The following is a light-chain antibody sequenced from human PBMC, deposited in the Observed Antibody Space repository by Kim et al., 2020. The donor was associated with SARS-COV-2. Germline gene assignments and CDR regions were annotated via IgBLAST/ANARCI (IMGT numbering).Light chain of an antibody. CDR3: QQYNIYPYT. CDR1: QSLSSW. Sequence: SASVGDRCPITCRASQSLSSWLAWYQLKPGKAPKLMIYDVSSVESGVPSRFSGSGSGTEFTLTISSLQPDDFATYYCQQYNIYPYTFGQGTKLEI. CDR2: DVS. V-gene: IGKV1-5*01. J-gene: IGKJ2*01.